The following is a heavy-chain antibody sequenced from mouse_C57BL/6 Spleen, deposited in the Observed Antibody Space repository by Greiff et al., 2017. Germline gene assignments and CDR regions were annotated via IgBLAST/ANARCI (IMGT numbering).Heavy chain of an antibody. Sequence: VQLQQPGAELVRPGSSVTLSCKASGYTFTSYWMDWVKQRPGQGLEWIGNIYPSDSETHYNQKFKDKATLTVDKSSSTAYMQLSSLTSEDSAVYSCARGGYDGYYDGFAYWGQGTLVTVSA. J-gene: IGHJ3*01. CDR2: IYPSDSET. D-gene: IGHD2-3*01. V-gene: IGHV1-61*01. CDR1: GYTFTSYW. CDR3: ARGGYDGYYDGFAY.